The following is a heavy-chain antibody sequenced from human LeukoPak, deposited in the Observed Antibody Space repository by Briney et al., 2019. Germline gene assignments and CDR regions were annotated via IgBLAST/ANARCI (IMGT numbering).Heavy chain of an antibody. CDR2: ISLSGLT. CDR1: GGSISSTNW. D-gene: IGHD1-26*01. J-gene: IGHJ4*02. V-gene: IGHV4-4*02. CDR3: SRESGAFSPFGY. Sequence: PSETLSLTCGVSGGSISSTNWWSWVRQPRGQGLEWIGEISLSGLTNYNPSLKSRVTMSLDKSKNHLSLNLTSVTAADTAVYYCSRESGAFSPFGYWGQGTLVTVSS.